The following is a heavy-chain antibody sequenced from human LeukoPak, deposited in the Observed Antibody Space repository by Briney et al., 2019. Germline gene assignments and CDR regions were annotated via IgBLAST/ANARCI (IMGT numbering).Heavy chain of an antibody. D-gene: IGHD5-12*01. CDR1: GFTFSSYE. CDR3: ARGWISDSFDY. Sequence: GRSLRLSCAASGFTFSSYEMNWVRQAPGKGLEWVSYISSSGSNIYYADSVKGRFTISRDDAKNSLYLQMNSLRAEDTAVYCCARGWISDSFDYWGQGTLVTVSS. V-gene: IGHV3-48*03. J-gene: IGHJ4*02. CDR2: ISSSGSNI.